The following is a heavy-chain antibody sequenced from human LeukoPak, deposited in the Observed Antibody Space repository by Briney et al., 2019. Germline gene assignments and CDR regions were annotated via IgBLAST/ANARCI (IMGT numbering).Heavy chain of an antibody. D-gene: IGHD3-22*01. Sequence: PGRSLRLSCAASGFTFDGYAMHWVRQAPGKGLEWVSGISWNSGSIGYADSVKGRFTISRDNAKNSLYLQMNSLRAEDTALYYCAKDVYYYDSSGHDYWGQGTLVTVSS. CDR2: ISWNSGSI. CDR3: AKDVYYYDSSGHDY. CDR1: GFTFDGYA. V-gene: IGHV3-9*01. J-gene: IGHJ4*02.